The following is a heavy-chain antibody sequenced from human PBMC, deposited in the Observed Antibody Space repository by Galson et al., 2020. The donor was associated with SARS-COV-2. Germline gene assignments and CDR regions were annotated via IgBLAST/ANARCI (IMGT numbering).Heavy chain of an antibody. CDR2: ISYDGSNK. J-gene: IGHJ2*01. CDR3: ARNYYDGSGHWYVYL. V-gene: IGHV3-30*03. D-gene: IGHD3-22*01. CDR1: GFTFSSYN. Sequence: GESLKISCSASGFTFSSYNIPWVRQAPGKGLEWVAVISYDGSNKYYADSVKGRFTISRDNSKNTLDLQMNSLGAEDPAVYYCARNYYDGSGHWYVYLWGRGTLVTVSS.